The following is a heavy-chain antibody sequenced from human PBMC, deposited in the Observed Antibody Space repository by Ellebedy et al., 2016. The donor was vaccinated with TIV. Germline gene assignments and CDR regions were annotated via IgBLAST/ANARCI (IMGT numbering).Heavy chain of an antibody. Sequence: GGSLRLXCAASGITFRGYWLSWVRQAPGKGLVWVANINHDGSEKYYVDSVKGRFTISRDDAKNSLYLQMNSLGAEDTAVYYCGRATDRYYYYGMDVWGQGTTVTVSS. CDR2: INHDGSEK. CDR3: GRATDRYYYYGMDV. J-gene: IGHJ6*02. V-gene: IGHV3-7*03. CDR1: GITFRGYW. D-gene: IGHD1-26*01.